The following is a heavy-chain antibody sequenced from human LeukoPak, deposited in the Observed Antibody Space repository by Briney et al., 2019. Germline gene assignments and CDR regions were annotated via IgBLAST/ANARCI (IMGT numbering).Heavy chain of an antibody. CDR1: GFIFSSYG. CDR2: ISYDGSNK. J-gene: IGHJ6*02. D-gene: IGHD5-24*01. V-gene: IGHV3-30*18. CDR3: AKNVGDGYNYYYGMDV. Sequence: GGSLRLSCAASGFIFSSYGMHWVRQAPGKGLEWVAVISYDGSNKYYADSVKGRFTISRDNSKNTLYLQMNSLRAEDTAVYYCAKNVGDGYNYYYGMDVWGQGTTVTVSS.